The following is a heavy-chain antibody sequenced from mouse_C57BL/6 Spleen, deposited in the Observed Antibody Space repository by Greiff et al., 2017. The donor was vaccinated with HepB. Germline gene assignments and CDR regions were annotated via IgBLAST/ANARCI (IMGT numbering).Heavy chain of an antibody. CDR2: INPGSGGT. Sequence: VQGVESGAELVRPGPSVKVSCKASGYAFTNYLIEWVKLRPGQGLEWIGVINPGSGGTNYNEKFKGKATLTADKSSSTAYMQLSSLTSEDSAVYFCARGDGYYVGYYYAMDYWGQGTSVTVSS. CDR1: GYAFTNYL. D-gene: IGHD2-3*01. V-gene: IGHV1-54*01. CDR3: ARGDGYYVGYYYAMDY. J-gene: IGHJ4*01.